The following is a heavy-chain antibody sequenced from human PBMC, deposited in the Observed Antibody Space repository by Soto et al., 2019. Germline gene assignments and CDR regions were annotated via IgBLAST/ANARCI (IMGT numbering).Heavy chain of an antibody. CDR3: ARAGGAITIFGVVPQGYGMDV. CDR1: GGSISSGDYY. Sequence: SETLSLTCTVSGGSISSGDYYWSWIRQPPGKGLEWIGYIYYSGSTYYNPSLKSRVTISVDTSKNQFSLKLSSVTAADTAVYYCARAGGAITIFGVVPQGYGMDVWGQGTTVTVSS. D-gene: IGHD3-3*01. J-gene: IGHJ6*02. V-gene: IGHV4-30-4*01. CDR2: IYYSGST.